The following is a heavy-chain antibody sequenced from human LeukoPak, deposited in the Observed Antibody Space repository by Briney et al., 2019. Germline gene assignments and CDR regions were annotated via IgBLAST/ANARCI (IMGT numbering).Heavy chain of an antibody. D-gene: IGHD4-17*01. CDR3: ASRIKAGRTVTTIIFYY. CDR2: ISSSSSYI. CDR1: GFTFSSYS. J-gene: IGHJ4*02. Sequence: GGSLRLSCAASGFTFSSYSMNGVRQAPGKGVEWVSSISSSSSYIYYADSVKGRFTISRDSAKTSLSLQMNTLRAEHTAVYSCASRIKAGRTVTTIIFYYWGQGNRVTVSA. V-gene: IGHV3-21*01.